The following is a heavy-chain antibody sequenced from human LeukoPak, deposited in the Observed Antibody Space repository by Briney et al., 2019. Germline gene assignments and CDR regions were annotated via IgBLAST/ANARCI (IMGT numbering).Heavy chain of an antibody. CDR1: GFTFSDYH. V-gene: IGHV3-11*01. J-gene: IGHJ4*02. Sequence: GGSLRLSCAASGFTFSDYHMSWIRQAPGKGLEWVSYISSSGSTIYYADSVKGRFTISRDNAKNSLYLQMNSLRAEDTAVYYCARGDPEMATTFDYWGQGTLVTVSS. D-gene: IGHD5-24*01. CDR2: ISSSGSTI. CDR3: ARGDPEMATTFDY.